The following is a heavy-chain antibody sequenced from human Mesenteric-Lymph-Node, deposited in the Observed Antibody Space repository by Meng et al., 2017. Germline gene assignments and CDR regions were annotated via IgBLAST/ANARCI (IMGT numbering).Heavy chain of an antibody. Sequence: GESLKISCAASGFTFSSYAMSWVRQAPGKGLEWVSAISGSGGNTYYADSVKGRFTISRDNSKNTLYLQMNSLKSGDTAVYYCATALLRGNDYWGQGTLVTVSS. V-gene: IGHV3-23*01. D-gene: IGHD3-10*01. CDR2: ISGSGGNT. CDR1: GFTFSSYA. J-gene: IGHJ4*02. CDR3: ATALLRGNDY.